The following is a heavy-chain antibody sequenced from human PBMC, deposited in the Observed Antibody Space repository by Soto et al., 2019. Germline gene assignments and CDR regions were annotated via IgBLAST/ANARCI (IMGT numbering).Heavy chain of an antibody. Sequence: PSETLSLTCTVSGGSISSGGYYWSWIRQHPGKGLEWIGYIYYSGSTYYNPSLKSRVTISVDTSKNQFSLKLSSVTAADTAVYYCARVRYYYDSSGYYAYHLDYWGQGTLVTVSS. V-gene: IGHV4-31*03. CDR2: IYYSGST. CDR1: GGSISSGGYY. CDR3: ARVRYYYDSSGYYAYHLDY. J-gene: IGHJ4*02. D-gene: IGHD3-22*01.